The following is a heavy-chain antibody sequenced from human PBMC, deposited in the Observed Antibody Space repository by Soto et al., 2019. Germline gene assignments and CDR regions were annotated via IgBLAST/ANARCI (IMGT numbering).Heavy chain of an antibody. Sequence: GGSLRLSCAASGFTFSSYEMYWVRQAPGKGLEWVSYISNSGNTIYSADSVKGRFAISRDNAKSSLYLQMNSLRAEDTALYYCARNWGPYDAFSLWGQGTMVTVSS. CDR3: ARNWGPYDAFSL. CDR2: ISNSGNTI. CDR1: GFTFSSYE. D-gene: IGHD3-16*01. V-gene: IGHV3-48*03. J-gene: IGHJ3*01.